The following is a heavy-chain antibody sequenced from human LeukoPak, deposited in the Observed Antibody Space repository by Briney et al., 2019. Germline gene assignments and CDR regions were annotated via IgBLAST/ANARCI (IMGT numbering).Heavy chain of an antibody. CDR1: GFTFSSYS. D-gene: IGHD1-1*01. V-gene: IGHV3-21*01. J-gene: IGHJ4*02. CDR2: ISSSSSYI. CDR3: ARQTEKEGFDY. Sequence: EPGGPLRLSCAASGFTFSSYSMNWVRQAPGKGLEWVSSISSSSSYIYYADSVKGRFTISRDNAKNSLYLQMNSLRAEDTAVYYCARQTEKEGFDYWGQGTLVTVSS.